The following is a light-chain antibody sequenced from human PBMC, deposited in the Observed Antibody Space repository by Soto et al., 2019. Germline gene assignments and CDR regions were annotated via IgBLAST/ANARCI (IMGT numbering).Light chain of an antibody. CDR2: GVS. V-gene: IGLV2-14*01. CDR3: SSHTISSALQV. Sequence: QSVLTQPASVSGSPGQSITISCTGTISDFVVYNYVSWYQQHPGKAPKLMIYGVSNRPSGVSNRFSGSKSGNTASLTISGLQADGEADYYCSSHTISSALQVFGTRTKVTVL. CDR1: ISDFVVYNY. J-gene: IGLJ1*01.